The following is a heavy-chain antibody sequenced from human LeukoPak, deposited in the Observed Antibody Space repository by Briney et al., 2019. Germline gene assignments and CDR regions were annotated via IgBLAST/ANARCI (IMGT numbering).Heavy chain of an antibody. CDR2: IYPGDSDT. V-gene: IGHV5-51*01. CDR1: GYSFTSYW. CDR3: ARALAYCGGDCYTYFDY. Sequence: GESLKISCKGSGYSFTSYWIGWVRQMPGKGLEWMRIIYPGDSDTRYSPSFQGQVTISADKSISTAYLQWSSLKASDTAMYYCARALAYCGGDCYTYFDYWGQGTLVTVSS. D-gene: IGHD2-21*02. J-gene: IGHJ4*02.